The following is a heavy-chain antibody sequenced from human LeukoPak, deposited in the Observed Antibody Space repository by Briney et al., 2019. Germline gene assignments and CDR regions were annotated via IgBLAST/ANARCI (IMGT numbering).Heavy chain of an antibody. D-gene: IGHD1-26*01. CDR1: GFTFNNYG. J-gene: IGHJ6*03. Sequence: PEGSLRLSCAASGFTFNNYGMHWVRQAPGKGLEWVAFIRYDGSNEYYADSVRGRFTISRDNSKDTLYLQMNSLRAEDTAVYYCAKEWELVTYYFYYYMDVWGKGTTVTVSS. CDR2: IRYDGSNE. CDR3: AKEWELVTYYFYYYMDV. V-gene: IGHV3-30*02.